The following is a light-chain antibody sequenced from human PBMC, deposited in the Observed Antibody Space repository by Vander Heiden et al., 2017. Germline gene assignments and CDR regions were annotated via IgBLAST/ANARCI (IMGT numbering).Light chain of an antibody. V-gene: IGLV3-1*01. CDR3: QAWDSFVV. CDR1: KLGDKY. CDR2: QDS. Sequence: SYELTQPPSVSVSPGQTASITCSGNKLGDKYAYWYQQKPGQSPVLVIYQDSKRPSGIPERFSGSNSGNTATLTISGTHTMDEADYYCQAWDSFVVFGGGTKLTVL. J-gene: IGLJ2*01.